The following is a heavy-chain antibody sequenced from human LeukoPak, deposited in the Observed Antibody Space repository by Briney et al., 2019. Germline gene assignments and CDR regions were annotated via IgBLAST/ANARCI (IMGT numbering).Heavy chain of an antibody. CDR1: GGSISSGGYY. D-gene: IGHD2-2*02. V-gene: IGHV4-31*03. J-gene: IGHJ5*02. CDR3: ARGIVVVPAAIPYNWFDP. Sequence: SETLSLTCTVSGGSISSGGYYWSWIRQHPGKGLEWIGYIYYGGSTYYNPSLKSRVTISVDTSKNQFYLKLSSVTAADTAVYYCARGIVVVPAAIPYNWFDPWGQGTLVTVSS. CDR2: IYYGGST.